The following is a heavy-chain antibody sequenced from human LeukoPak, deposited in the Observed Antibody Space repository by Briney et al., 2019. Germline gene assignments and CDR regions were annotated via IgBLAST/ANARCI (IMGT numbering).Heavy chain of an antibody. CDR3: ARDRYYYGSEDLKLDY. J-gene: IGHJ4*02. CDR1: VGSISSSSYY. CDR2: IYYSGST. V-gene: IGHV4-39*07. Sequence: SETLSLTCTVSVGSISSSSYYWGWIRQPPGKGLEWIGSIYYSGSTYYNPSLKSRVTMSVDTSKNQFSLKLSSVTAADTAVYYCARDRYYYGSEDLKLDYWGQGTLVTVSS. D-gene: IGHD3-10*01.